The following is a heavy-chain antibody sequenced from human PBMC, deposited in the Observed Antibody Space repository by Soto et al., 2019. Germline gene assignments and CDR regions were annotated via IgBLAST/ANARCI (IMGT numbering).Heavy chain of an antibody. CDR1: GFSFSSYW. D-gene: IGHD6-13*01. Sequence: EVQLVESGGGLVQPGGSLRLSCAASGFSFSSYWISWVRQAPGKGLEWVANINQDGGAIKYADSVKGRFTISRDNAQSSLYLQMNSLRVEDTAVYYCAGPGRSSHWCYEYWGQGTLVTVSS. CDR2: INQDGGAI. J-gene: IGHJ4*02. V-gene: IGHV3-7*01. CDR3: AGPGRSSHWCYEY.